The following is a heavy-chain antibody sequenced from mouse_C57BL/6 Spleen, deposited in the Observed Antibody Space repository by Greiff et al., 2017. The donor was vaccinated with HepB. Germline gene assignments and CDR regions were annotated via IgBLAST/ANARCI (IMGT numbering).Heavy chain of an antibody. CDR2: IRLKSDNYAT. J-gene: IGHJ3*01. V-gene: IGHV6-3*01. CDR3: TLLGLRRRGFAY. CDR1: GFTFSNYW. D-gene: IGHD2-2*01. Sequence: EVMLVESGGGLVQPGGSMKLSCVASGFTFSNYWMNWVRQSPEKGLEWVAQIRLKSDNYATHYAESVKGRFTISRDDSKSSVYLQMNNLRAEDTGIYYCTLLGLRRRGFAYWGQGTLVTVSA.